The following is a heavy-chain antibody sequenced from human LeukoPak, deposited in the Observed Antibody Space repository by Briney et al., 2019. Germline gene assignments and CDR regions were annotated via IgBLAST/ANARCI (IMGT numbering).Heavy chain of an antibody. CDR1: GDSVSSNSAA. CDR3: ARYYYDGSGSAISKNYYYYGMDV. V-gene: IGHV6-1*01. D-gene: IGHD3-22*01. Sequence: SQTLSLTCAISGDSVSSNSAAWNWIRQSPSRGLEWLGRTYYRSKWYNDYAVSVKSRITINPDTSKNQFSLQLNSVTPEDTAVYYCARYYYDGSGSAISKNYYYYGMDVWGQGTTVTVSS. CDR2: TYYRSKWYN. J-gene: IGHJ6*02.